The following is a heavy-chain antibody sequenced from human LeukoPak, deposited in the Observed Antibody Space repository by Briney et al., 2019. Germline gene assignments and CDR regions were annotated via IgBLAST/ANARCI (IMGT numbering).Heavy chain of an antibody. CDR3: ARQGSISAFDF. V-gene: IGHV4-34*01. Sequence: SETLSLTCAVYGGSFSGYYWSWIRQSPGKGLEWIGEIDHSGNTKYNPSLKSRVTLSVDTSKNQFSLKLRALSAADTAVYFCARQGSISAFDFWGRGTLVTVSS. D-gene: IGHD2-21*01. CDR1: GGSFSGYY. J-gene: IGHJ4*02. CDR2: IDHSGNT.